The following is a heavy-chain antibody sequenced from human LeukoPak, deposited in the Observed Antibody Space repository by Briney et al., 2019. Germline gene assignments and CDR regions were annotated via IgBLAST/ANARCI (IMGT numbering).Heavy chain of an antibody. CDR3: ARGGGLQFQSDPMDV. Sequence: ASVKVSCKASGGTFSSYAISWVRQAPGQGLEWMGGIIPIFGTTKYAQKFQGRVTITADESTSTAYMELSSLRSEDTALYFCARGGGLQFQSDPMDVWGQGTTVTVSS. D-gene: IGHD4-11*01. V-gene: IGHV1-69*13. J-gene: IGHJ6*02. CDR1: GGTFSSYA. CDR2: IIPIFGTT.